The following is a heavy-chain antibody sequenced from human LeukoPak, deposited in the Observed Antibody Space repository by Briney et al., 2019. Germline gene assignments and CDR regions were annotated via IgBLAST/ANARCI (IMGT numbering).Heavy chain of an antibody. Sequence: GESLKISCKGSGYSFTSYWIGWVRQMPGKGLEWMGIIYPGDSDTRYSPSFQGRVTISADKSISTAYLQWSSLKASDTAMYYCARRGRDGYNRGAFDIWGQGTMVTVSS. J-gene: IGHJ3*02. D-gene: IGHD5-24*01. CDR3: ARRGRDGYNRGAFDI. CDR1: GYSFTSYW. V-gene: IGHV5-51*01. CDR2: IYPGDSDT.